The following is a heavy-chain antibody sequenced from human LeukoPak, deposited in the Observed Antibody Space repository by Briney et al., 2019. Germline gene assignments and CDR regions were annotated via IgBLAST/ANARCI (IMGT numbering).Heavy chain of an antibody. Sequence: GGSLRLSCAASGFTVSTNYMSWVRQAPGKGLDWVSIIYRDGSTFYADSVKGRFTISRHNSENTLYLQMNRLRPEDTAVYYCGRVGVGAVAGNYLDYWGQGTLVTVSS. CDR1: GFTVSTNY. CDR3: GRVGVGAVAGNYLDY. V-gene: IGHV3-53*04. J-gene: IGHJ4*02. CDR2: IYRDGST. D-gene: IGHD6-19*01.